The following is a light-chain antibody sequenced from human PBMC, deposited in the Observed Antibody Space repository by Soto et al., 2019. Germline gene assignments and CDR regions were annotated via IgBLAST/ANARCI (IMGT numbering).Light chain of an antibody. J-gene: IGLJ1*01. CDR2: GNN. V-gene: IGLV1-40*01. CDR3: QSYDSSLSGYV. Sequence: VLTQPPSVSGAPGQRVTISCTGSSANIGAAYNVDWYQQLPGTAPKLLIYGNNNRPSGVPARFSGSKSGTSASLAIAGRQAEDEGDYYFQSYDSSLSGYVFGSGTNVTVL. CDR1: SANIGAAYN.